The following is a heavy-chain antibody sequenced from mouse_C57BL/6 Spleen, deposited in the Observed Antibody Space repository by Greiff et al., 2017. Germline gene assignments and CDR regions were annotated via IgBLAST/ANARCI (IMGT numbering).Heavy chain of an antibody. Sequence: EVQGVESGGGLVKPGGSLKLSCAASGFTFSSYAMSWVRQTPEKRLEWVATISDGGSYTYYPDNVKGRFTISRDNAKNNLYLQMSHLKSEDTAMYYCCGSSYAFDYWGQGTTLTVSS. CDR2: ISDGGSYT. J-gene: IGHJ2*01. D-gene: IGHD1-1*01. CDR1: GFTFSSYA. CDR3: CGSSYAFDY. V-gene: IGHV5-4*01.